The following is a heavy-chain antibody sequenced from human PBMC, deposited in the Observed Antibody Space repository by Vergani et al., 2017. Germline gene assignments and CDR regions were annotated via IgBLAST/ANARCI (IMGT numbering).Heavy chain of an antibody. J-gene: IGHJ6*02. Sequence: QVKLQESGPGLVKPSQTLSLTCTVSGGSISSGDYYWSWIRQPPGKGLEWIGYIYYSGSTYYNPSLKSRVTISVDTSKNQFSLKLSSVTAADTAVYYCARAYCGGDCYPWYYYYGMDVWGQGTTVTVSS. CDR3: ARAYCGGDCYPWYYYYGMDV. CDR1: GGSISSGDYY. CDR2: IYYSGST. V-gene: IGHV4-30-4*08. D-gene: IGHD2-21*02.